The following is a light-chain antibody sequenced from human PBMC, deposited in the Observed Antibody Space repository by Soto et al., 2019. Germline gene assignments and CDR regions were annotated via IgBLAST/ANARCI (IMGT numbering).Light chain of an antibody. CDR2: DAS. J-gene: IGKJ4*01. Sequence: DIQMTQSPSSLSASVGDRVTITCQASQDITNYLNWYQQKPGKAPKILIYDASVLEAGVPSRFSGGGAGTHFTLTITRLQAEDVATYYCQQFDNLPLTFGGGTNVEIK. CDR1: QDITNY. CDR3: QQFDNLPLT. V-gene: IGKV1-33*01.